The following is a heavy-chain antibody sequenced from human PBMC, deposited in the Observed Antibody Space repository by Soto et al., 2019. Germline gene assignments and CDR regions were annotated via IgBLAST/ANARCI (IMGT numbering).Heavy chain of an antibody. Sequence: EVQLVESGGGLNQHGGSLTLSCAASGFTVISNYMSWVRQAPGKGLEWVSLIYRGGNTYYADSVKGRFTISRDNSKNTLYLQMNSLRAEDTAVYYCARGADSSGYIYDDWGQGTLVTVSS. CDR2: IYRGGNT. CDR1: GFTVISNY. D-gene: IGHD3-22*01. J-gene: IGHJ4*02. V-gene: IGHV3-53*01. CDR3: ARGADSSGYIYDD.